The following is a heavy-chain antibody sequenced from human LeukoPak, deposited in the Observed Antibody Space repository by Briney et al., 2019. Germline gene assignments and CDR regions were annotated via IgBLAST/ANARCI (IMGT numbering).Heavy chain of an antibody. Sequence: GGSLRLSCAASGFSFSSYGMHWVRQAPGKGLEWVAAISYDGTNKNDADSVKGRFSISRDNSKNTLYLQMNSLRAEDTAVYFCAKGGRAAADRNFDLWGRGTLVTVSS. CDR1: GFSFSSYG. J-gene: IGHJ2*01. V-gene: IGHV3-30*18. CDR3: AKGGRAAADRNFDL. CDR2: ISYDGTNK. D-gene: IGHD6-13*01.